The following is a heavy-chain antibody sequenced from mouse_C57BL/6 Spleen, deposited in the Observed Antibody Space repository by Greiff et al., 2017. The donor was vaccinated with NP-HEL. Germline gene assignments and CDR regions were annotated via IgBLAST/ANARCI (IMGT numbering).Heavy chain of an antibody. CDR3: ARSWDGGFDY. D-gene: IGHD4-1*01. V-gene: IGHV1-69*01. CDR2: IDPSDSYT. J-gene: IGHJ2*01. Sequence: QVQLQQPGAELVMPGASVKLSCKASGYTFTSYWMHWVKQRPGQGLEWIGEIDPSDSYTNYNQKFKGKSPLTVDKSSSTAYMQLSSLTSEDSAVYYCARSWDGGFDYWGQGTTLTVSS. CDR1: GYTFTSYW.